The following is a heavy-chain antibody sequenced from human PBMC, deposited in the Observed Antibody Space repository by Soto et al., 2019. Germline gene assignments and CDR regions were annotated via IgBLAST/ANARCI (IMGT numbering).Heavy chain of an antibody. CDR2: INPSGGST. CDR1: GYTLTGYY. D-gene: IGHD3-3*01. CDR3: ARLATSGTYYDFWSGYPPSYYFDY. Sequence: AASVKVSCKASGYTLTGYYMHWVRQAPGQGLEWMGIINPSGGSTSYAQKFQGRVTMTRDTSTSTVYMELSSLRSEDTAVYYCARLATSGTYYDFWSGYPPSYYFDYWGQGTLVTVSS. V-gene: IGHV1-46*01. J-gene: IGHJ4*02.